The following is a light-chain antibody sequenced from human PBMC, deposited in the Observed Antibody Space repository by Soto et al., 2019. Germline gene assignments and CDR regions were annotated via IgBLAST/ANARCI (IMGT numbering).Light chain of an antibody. Sequence: DIQMTQSPSSLSASVGDRVIITCRASQGISNHLAWYQQKPGKVPELVIYSASTLQSGVPSRFSGSGSGTDFTLTISGLQPEDVATYFCQRYNRAPKTFGQGTKVEIK. J-gene: IGKJ1*01. CDR2: SAS. CDR3: QRYNRAPKT. CDR1: QGISNH. V-gene: IGKV1-27*01.